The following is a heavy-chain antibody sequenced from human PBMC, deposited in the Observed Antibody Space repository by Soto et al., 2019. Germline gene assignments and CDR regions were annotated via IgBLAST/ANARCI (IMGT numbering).Heavy chain of an antibody. CDR1: GGSFSGYY. CDR3: ARASYYCSNGACYPFYFDY. J-gene: IGHJ4*02. CDR2: INHSGTT. Sequence: PSETLSLTCAVYGGSFSGYYWSWIRQPPGKGLEWIGEINHSGTTNYNPSLKSRVTISVDTSKNQLSMKLNSVTAADTAVYYCARASYYCSNGACYPFYFDYWGQGTLVT. D-gene: IGHD2-8*01. V-gene: IGHV4-34*01.